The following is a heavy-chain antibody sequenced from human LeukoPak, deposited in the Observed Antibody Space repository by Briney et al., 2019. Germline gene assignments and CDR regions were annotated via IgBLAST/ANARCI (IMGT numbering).Heavy chain of an antibody. CDR2: IYYSGST. V-gene: IGHV4-39*01. CDR3: ARHPNYYNSGSYRDNWFDP. Sequence: PSETLSLTCTVSGGSISSSSYYWGWIRQPPGKGLEWIGSIYYSGSTYYNPSLKSRVTISIDTSKNHFSLKLTSATAADTAVYYCARHPNYYNSGSYRDNWFDPWGQGTLVTVSS. D-gene: IGHD3-10*01. J-gene: IGHJ5*02. CDR1: GGSISSSSYY.